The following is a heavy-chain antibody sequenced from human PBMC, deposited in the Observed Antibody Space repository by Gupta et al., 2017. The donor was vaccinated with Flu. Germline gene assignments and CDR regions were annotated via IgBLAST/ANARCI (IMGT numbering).Heavy chain of an antibody. CDR3: AKDLPQYSGSYHFDY. CDR1: GFPFGSYP. J-gene: IGHJ4*02. D-gene: IGHD1-26*01. CDR2: ISATGGST. Sequence: EVQLLESGGGLVQPGGSLRLACSASGFPFGSYPMSWVRQGPGKGLEWVSAISATGGSTYFADSVKGRFTISRDNSKNTLYLQMNSLRAEDTAVYFCAKDLPQYSGSYHFDYWGQGTLVTVSS. V-gene: IGHV3-23*01.